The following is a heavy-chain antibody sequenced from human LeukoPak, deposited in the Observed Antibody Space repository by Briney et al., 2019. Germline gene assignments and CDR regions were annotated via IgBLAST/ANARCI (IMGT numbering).Heavy chain of an antibody. V-gene: IGHV1-69*13. D-gene: IGHD3-9*01. CDR1: GYTFTSYG. CDR2: IIPIFGTA. J-gene: IGHJ4*02. Sequence: SVKVSCKASGYTFTSYGISWVRQAPGQGLEWMGGIIPIFGTANYAQKFQGRVTITADESTSTAYMELSSLRSEDTAVYYCARDVGYDILTGYYISYYFDYWGQGTLVTVSS. CDR3: ARDVGYDILTGYYISYYFDY.